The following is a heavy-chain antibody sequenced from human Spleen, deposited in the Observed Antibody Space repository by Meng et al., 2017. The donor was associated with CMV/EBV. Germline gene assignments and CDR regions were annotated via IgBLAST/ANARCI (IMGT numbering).Heavy chain of an antibody. Sequence: VLVGEAAGVLVHPGGSLRLPSAASGFTFRIYGMHWVSQAPGKGLVWVSRINSERSSTSYADSVKGRFTISRDNANNTLYMQMNSLRAEDTAVYYCATHGGPTWDREYFDYWGQGTLVTVSS. D-gene: IGHD3-16*01. J-gene: IGHJ4*02. CDR2: INSERSST. CDR3: ATHGGPTWDREYFDY. CDR1: GFTFRIYG. V-gene: IGHV3-74*01.